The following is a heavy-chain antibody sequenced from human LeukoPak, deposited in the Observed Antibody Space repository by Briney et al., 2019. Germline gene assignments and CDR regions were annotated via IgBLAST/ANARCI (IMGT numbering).Heavy chain of an antibody. J-gene: IGHJ4*02. D-gene: IGHD3/OR15-3a*01. Sequence: GGSLRLSCAASGFTFSSYEMNWVRQAPGKGLEWVSVMYSGGSTYYADSVKGRFTISRDISKNTVYLQMNNLRAEDTAVYYCARIDDFARDYFDYWGQGTLVTVSS. CDR2: MYSGGST. CDR1: GFTFSSYE. V-gene: IGHV3-53*01. CDR3: ARIDDFARDYFDY.